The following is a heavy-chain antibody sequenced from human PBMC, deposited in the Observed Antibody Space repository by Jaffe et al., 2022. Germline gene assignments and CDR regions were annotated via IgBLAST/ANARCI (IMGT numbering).Heavy chain of an antibody. D-gene: IGHD4-17*01. J-gene: IGHJ6*03. V-gene: IGHV4-61*02. Sequence: QVQLQESGPGLVKPSQTLSLTCTVSGGSISSGSYYWSWIRQPAGKGLEWIGRIYTSGSTNYNPSLKSRVTISVDTSKNQFSLKLSSVTAADTAVYYCARGDGADYGDYWGYYYYMDVWGKGTTVTVSS. CDR1: GGSISSGSYY. CDR3: ARGDGADYGDYWGYYYYMDV. CDR2: IYTSGST.